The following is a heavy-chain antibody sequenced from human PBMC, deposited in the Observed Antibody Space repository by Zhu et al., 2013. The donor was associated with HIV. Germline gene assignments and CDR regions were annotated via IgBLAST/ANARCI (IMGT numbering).Heavy chain of an antibody. V-gene: IGHV1-69*06. J-gene: IGHJ4*02. CDR3: ASEDGQSGFDN. Sequence: QVRLVQSGAEVKKPGSSVKVSCKASGGTFNNYAISWVRQAPGQGLQWMGMIIPVFGTADYAQNFQGRVTITADKSTSEVYMELRSLTSEDTGVFYCASEDGQSGFDNWGQGTLTSPSPQ. D-gene: IGHD5-12*01. CDR1: GGTFNNYA. CDR2: IIPVFGTA.